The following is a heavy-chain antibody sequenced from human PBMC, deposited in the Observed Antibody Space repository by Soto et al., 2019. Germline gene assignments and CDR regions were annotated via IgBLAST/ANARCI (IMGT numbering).Heavy chain of an antibody. CDR2: IIPIFGTA. D-gene: IGHD6-6*01. V-gene: IGHV1-69*13. Sequence: GASVKVSCKASGGTFSSYAISWVRQAPGQGLEWMGGIIPIFGTANYAQKFQGRVTITADESTSTAYMELSSLRSEDTAVYYCARGWVLAARPSYYYGMDVWGQGTTVTVSS. CDR1: GGTFSSYA. CDR3: ARGWVLAARPSYYYGMDV. J-gene: IGHJ6*02.